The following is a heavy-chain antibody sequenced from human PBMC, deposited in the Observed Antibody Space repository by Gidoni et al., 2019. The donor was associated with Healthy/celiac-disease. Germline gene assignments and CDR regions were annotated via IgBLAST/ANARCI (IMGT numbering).Heavy chain of an antibody. V-gene: IGHV4-4*02. Sequence: QVQLQESGPGLVKPSGTLSLTCTVSCGSISRSNWWSWVRQPPGQGLEWIGEIYHSGSHNYNPSLKSRVTISVDKSKNQFSLKLSSVTAADTAVYYCARGIVAMSKGGYGMDVWGQGTTVTVSS. J-gene: IGHJ6*02. CDR1: CGSISRSNW. D-gene: IGHD2-2*01. CDR3: ARGIVAMSKGGYGMDV. CDR2: IYHSGSH.